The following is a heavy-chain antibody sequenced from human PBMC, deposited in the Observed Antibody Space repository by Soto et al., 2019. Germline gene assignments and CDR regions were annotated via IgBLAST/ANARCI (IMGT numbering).Heavy chain of an antibody. Sequence: SETLSLTCAVSGGSISSGGYSWSWIRQPPGKGLEWIGYIYHSGSTYYNPSLKSRVTISVDRSKNQFSLKLSSVTAADTAVYYCAREDSTSRFYFDYWGQGTLVTVSS. V-gene: IGHV4-30-2*01. CDR3: AREDSTSRFYFDY. CDR1: GGSISSGGYS. J-gene: IGHJ4*02. CDR2: IYHSGST. D-gene: IGHD4-4*01.